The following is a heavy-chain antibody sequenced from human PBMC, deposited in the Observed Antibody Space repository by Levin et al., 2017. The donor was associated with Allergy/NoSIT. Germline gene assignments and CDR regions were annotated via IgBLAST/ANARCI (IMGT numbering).Heavy chain of an antibody. CDR1: GFTFSSYS. D-gene: IGHD2-2*01. CDR3: ARDPSMPYCSSTSCYGFPYYFDY. Sequence: GGSLRLSCAASGFTFSSYSMNWVRQAPGKGLEWVSSISSSSSYIYYADSVKGRFTISRDNAKNSLYLQMNSLRAEDTAVYYCARDPSMPYCSSTSCYGFPYYFDYWGQGTLVTVSS. V-gene: IGHV3-21*01. CDR2: ISSSSSYI. J-gene: IGHJ4*02.